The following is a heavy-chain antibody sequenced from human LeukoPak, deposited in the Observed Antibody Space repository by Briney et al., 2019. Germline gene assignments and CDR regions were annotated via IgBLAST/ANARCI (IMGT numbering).Heavy chain of an antibody. CDR2: ITGDSAYI. CDR1: GFTFSTYA. CDR3: ARYGVSSSTSYIDF. D-gene: IGHD2-2*01. Sequence: PGGSLRLSCAASGFTFSTYAMNWVRQAPGGGLKGVSCITGDSAYIYYADSVKGRFTISRDNAKNSLYLQMNSLRAEDTAVYYCARYGVSSSTSYIDFWGQGTLVTVSS. V-gene: IGHV3-21*01. J-gene: IGHJ4*02.